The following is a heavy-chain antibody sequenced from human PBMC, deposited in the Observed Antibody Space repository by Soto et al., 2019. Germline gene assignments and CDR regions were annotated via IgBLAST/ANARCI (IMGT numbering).Heavy chain of an antibody. Sequence: PGVSLRLSCAASGITFSTYAMSWVRQAPGKGLEWVSAISGSGGSTYYADSVKGRFTISRDKSKNTLYLQMNSLRAEDTALYYCAKSFSSNWYDYFDYWGQGSLVTVSS. CDR1: GITFSTYA. CDR2: ISGSGGST. CDR3: AKSFSSNWYDYFDY. D-gene: IGHD6-13*01. J-gene: IGHJ4*02. V-gene: IGHV3-23*01.